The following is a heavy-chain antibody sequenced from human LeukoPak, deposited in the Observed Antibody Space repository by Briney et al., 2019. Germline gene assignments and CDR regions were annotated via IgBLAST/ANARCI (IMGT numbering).Heavy chain of an antibody. CDR2: VNHSGST. CDR3: ARLTRGYSYVFLPNALDY. J-gene: IGHJ4*02. CDR1: GGSFSGYY. V-gene: IGHV4-34*01. Sequence: SETLSLTCAVYGGSFSGYYWSWIRQPPGQGLEWNGEVNHSGSTNYNPSLKSRVTISVDPSKHQFSLKLSSAPAADTAVYYCARLTRGYSYVFLPNALDYWGQGTLVTVSS. D-gene: IGHD5-18*01.